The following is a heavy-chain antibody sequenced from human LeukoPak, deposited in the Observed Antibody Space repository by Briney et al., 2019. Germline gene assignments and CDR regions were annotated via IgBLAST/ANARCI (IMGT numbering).Heavy chain of an antibody. CDR3: AREISGYSDY. CDR2: INANSGDT. V-gene: IGHV1-2*02. J-gene: IGHJ4*02. D-gene: IGHD3-22*01. CDR1: GYTFTGYY. Sequence: PGAPVKVSCKASGYTFTGYYMHWVRQAPGQGLEWMGWINANSGDTKYAQKFQGRVTMTRDTSISTAYMELSRLRSDDTAMYYCAREISGYSDYWGQGTLVTVSS.